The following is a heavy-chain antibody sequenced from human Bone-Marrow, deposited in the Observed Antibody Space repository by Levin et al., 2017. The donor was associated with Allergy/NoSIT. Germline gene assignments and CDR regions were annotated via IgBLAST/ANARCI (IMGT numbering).Heavy chain of an antibody. Sequence: SQTLSLTCTVSGGSISSSSYYWGWIRQPPGKGLEWIGSIYYSGSTYYNPSLKSRVTISVDTSKNQFSLKLSSVTAADTAVYYCAGLLRFLEGSHKDYYGMDVWGQGTTVTVSS. CDR1: GGSISSSSYY. J-gene: IGHJ6*02. D-gene: IGHD3-3*01. V-gene: IGHV4-39*01. CDR2: IYYSGST. CDR3: AGLLRFLEGSHKDYYGMDV.